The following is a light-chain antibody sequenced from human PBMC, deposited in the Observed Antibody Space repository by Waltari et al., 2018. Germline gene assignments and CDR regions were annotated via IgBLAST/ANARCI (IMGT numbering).Light chain of an antibody. Sequence: QSALTQPASVSGSRGQSITISCTGVSGDVGDHKYGSWYKQHPGKAPQFIISDVSNRPSGVSARFSASKSGNTASLTISGLQAEDEADYYCCSYTSSTTYVFGPGTKVTVL. J-gene: IGLJ1*01. CDR2: DVS. V-gene: IGLV2-14*03. CDR3: CSYTSSTTYV. CDR1: SGDVGDHKY.